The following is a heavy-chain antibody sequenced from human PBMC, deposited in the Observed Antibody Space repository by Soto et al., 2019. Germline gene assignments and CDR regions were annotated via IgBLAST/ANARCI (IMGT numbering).Heavy chain of an antibody. D-gene: IGHD3-22*01. V-gene: IGHV4-59*01. CDR2: IHYSGST. CDR3: ARMIRSYYYGVDV. J-gene: IGHJ6*02. Sequence: SETLSLTCTVSGGSISSYYWSWIRQPPGKGLEWIGYIHYSGSTNYNPSLESRVTISVDTSKNQLSLNLSSVTAADTAVYYCARMIRSYYYGVDVWGQGTTVTVSS. CDR1: GGSISSYY.